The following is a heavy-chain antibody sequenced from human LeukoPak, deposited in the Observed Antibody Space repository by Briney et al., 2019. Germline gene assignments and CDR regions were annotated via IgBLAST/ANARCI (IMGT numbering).Heavy chain of an antibody. V-gene: IGHV3-21*01. CDR1: GFTFSSYS. CDR3: ARDRQGVVVR. D-gene: IGHD2-2*01. Sequence: GGSLRLSCAASGFTFSSYSMNWVRQAPGKGLEWVSSISSSSSYIYYADSVKGRFTISRDNAKNSLYLQMNSLRAEDAAVYYCARDRQGVVVRWGQGTLVTVSS. CDR2: ISSSSSYI. J-gene: IGHJ4*02.